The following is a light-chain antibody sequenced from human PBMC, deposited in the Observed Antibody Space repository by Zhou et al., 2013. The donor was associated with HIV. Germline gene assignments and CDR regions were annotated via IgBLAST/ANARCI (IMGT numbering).Light chain of an antibody. CDR3: GTWDSILHGYF. V-gene: IGLV1-51*01. CDR1: SSNIGNND. Sequence: QSVLTQPPSVSAAPGQKVTISCSGSSSNIGNNDVSWYQQLPRTAPKLLIYDNNKRPSGIPDRFSGSRSGTSATLGIAGLQTGDEAVYYCGTWDSILHGYFFGTGTKVTV. J-gene: IGLJ1*01. CDR2: DNN.